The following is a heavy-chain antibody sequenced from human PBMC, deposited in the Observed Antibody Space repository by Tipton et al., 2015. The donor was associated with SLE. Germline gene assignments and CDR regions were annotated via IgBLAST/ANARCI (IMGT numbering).Heavy chain of an antibody. CDR3: AGLRVTSDAFDI. CDR2: INHSGST. J-gene: IGHJ3*02. Sequence: TLSLTCAVYGGSFSGYYWSWIRQPPGKGLEWIGEINHSGSTNYNPSLKSRVTISLDTSKNQFSLKLSSVTAADTAVYYCAGLRVTSDAFDIWAKGQWSPSLQ. CDR1: GGSFSGYY. V-gene: IGHV4-34*01. D-gene: IGHD2-21*02.